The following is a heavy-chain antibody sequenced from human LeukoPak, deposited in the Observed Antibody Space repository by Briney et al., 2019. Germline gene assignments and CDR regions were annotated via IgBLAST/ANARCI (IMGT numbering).Heavy chain of an antibody. CDR2: ISSNGGST. V-gene: IGHV3-64D*09. Sequence: GGSLRLSCSASGFAFSSYAMHWVSQAPGKGLEYVSAISSNGGSTYYADSVKGRFTTSRDNSKNTLYLQMSSLRAEDTAVYYCVKSYSSSWYLDYWGQGTLVTVSS. D-gene: IGHD6-13*01. CDR3: VKSYSSSWYLDY. CDR1: GFAFSSYA. J-gene: IGHJ4*02.